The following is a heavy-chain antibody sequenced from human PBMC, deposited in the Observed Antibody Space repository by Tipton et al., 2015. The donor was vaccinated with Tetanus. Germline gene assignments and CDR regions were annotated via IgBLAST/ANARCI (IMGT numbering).Heavy chain of an antibody. V-gene: IGHV5-51*01. D-gene: IGHD7-27*01. CDR3: ARRVGYWGRFDY. J-gene: IGHJ4*02. CDR2: IYPGDSDT. Sequence: QLVQSGAEVKKPGESLKISCKGSGYSFGIYWLAWGRQMPGKGLEWMGIIYPGDSDTRYSPSFEGQVTISVDKSIATAYLQWSSLKASDSAIYYCARRVGYWGRFDYWGQGTLVTVSS. CDR1: GYSFGIYW.